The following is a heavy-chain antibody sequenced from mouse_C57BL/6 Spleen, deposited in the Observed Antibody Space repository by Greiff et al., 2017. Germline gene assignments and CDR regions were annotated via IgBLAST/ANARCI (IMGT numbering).Heavy chain of an antibody. CDR3: ARCHYYYYYAMDY. D-gene: IGHD1-2*01. J-gene: IGHJ4*01. CDR1: GFTFTDYY. Sequence: DVKLVESGGGLVQPGGSLSLSCAASGFTFTDYYMSWVRQPPGKALEWLGFIINKANGYTTEYSASVKGRFTISRDNSQSILYLQMNALRSEDSATYYCARCHYYYYYAMDYWGQGTSVTVSS. V-gene: IGHV7-3*01. CDR2: IINKANGYTT.